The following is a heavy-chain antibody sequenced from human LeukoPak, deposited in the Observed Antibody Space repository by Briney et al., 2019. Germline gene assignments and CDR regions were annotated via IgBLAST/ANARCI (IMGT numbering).Heavy chain of an antibody. CDR2: VIPMFDVR. CDR1: GGTLSSYA. D-gene: IGHD4-23*01. J-gene: IGHJ3*01. CDR3: ARDPALEGTEDYRDFGGVESVDAFDV. Sequence: SVKVSCKASGGTLSSYALSWMRQAPGQGLEWMGRVIPMFDVRDYGEKFQGRITLTADTSTGMAYMELSSLTSDDTAVYYCARDPALEGTEDYRDFGGVESVDAFDVWGQGTMVTVFS. V-gene: IGHV1-69*10.